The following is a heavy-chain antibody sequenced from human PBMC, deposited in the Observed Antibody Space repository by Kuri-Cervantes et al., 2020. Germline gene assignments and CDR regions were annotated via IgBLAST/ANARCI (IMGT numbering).Heavy chain of an antibody. CDR2: IRNKANNYAT. CDR3: CRGSTSSTYYIDC. V-gene: IGHV3-73*01. Sequence: ETLSLTCAASGFTFSGSPMHWVRQASGKGLEWLGRIRNKANNYATAYAASVKGRFTISRDDSQDTAYLQMNSLKTEDTAVYYCCRGSTSSTYYIDCWGQGTLVTVSS. D-gene: IGHD3-10*01. J-gene: IGHJ4*02. CDR1: GFTFSGSP.